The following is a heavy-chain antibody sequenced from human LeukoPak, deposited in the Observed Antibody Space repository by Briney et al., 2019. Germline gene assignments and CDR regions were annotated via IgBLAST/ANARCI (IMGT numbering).Heavy chain of an antibody. CDR1: GYTFTGYY. V-gene: IGHV1-2*02. CDR3: ARAGGYCGRISCPYYFDY. CDR2: INPNSGGT. D-gene: IGHD2-15*01. Sequence: ASVKVSCKASGYTFTGYYMHWVRQAPGQGLEWMGWINPNSGGTNYAQKFQGRVTMTRDTSISTAYMELSSLRSEDTAVYYCARAGGYCGRISCPYYFDYWGQGSLVAVSS. J-gene: IGHJ4*02.